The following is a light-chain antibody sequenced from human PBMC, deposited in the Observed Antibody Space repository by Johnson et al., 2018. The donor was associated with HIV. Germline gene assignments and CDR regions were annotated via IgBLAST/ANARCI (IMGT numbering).Light chain of an antibody. V-gene: IGLV1-51*01. CDR3: GTWDSSLSVSYV. Sequence: QSVLTQPPSVSVAPGQKVTISCSGSSSNIGNNYVSWYQQLPGTAPKLLIYDNNKRPSGIPDRFSGSKSGTSATLGITGLQTGDEADYYCGTWDSSLSVSYVFGTGTKVTVI. J-gene: IGLJ1*01. CDR1: SSNIGNNY. CDR2: DNN.